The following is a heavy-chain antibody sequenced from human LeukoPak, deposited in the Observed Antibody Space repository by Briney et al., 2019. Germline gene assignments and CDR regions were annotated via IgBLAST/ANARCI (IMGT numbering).Heavy chain of an antibody. CDR1: GFIFSNYA. V-gene: IGHV3-23*01. J-gene: IGHJ4*02. CDR3: ANGIRYYFDN. CDR2: ISGSGGSI. Sequence: GGSLRLSCAASGFIFSNYAMSWVRQAPGKGLEWVSSISGSGGSIDYADSVKGRFTISRDNSKSTVYLQMNSLRAEDTAVYYRANGIRYYFDNWGQGTLVTVSS. D-gene: IGHD1-1*01.